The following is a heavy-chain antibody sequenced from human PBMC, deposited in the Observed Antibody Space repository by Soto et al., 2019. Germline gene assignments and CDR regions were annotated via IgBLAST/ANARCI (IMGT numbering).Heavy chain of an antibody. J-gene: IGHJ4*02. D-gene: IGHD6-25*01. CDR2: IYCSGST. Sequence: SQPLSLTCPVSFGSISSGDYYWSCLRQPPLKGLEWIGYIYCSGSTNYNPSLKSRVTISVDTSKNQFSLKLSSVTAADTAVYYCARTCGSTNDYWGRGTLVTVSS. CDR1: FGSISSGDYY. V-gene: IGHV4-30-4*01. CDR3: ARTCGSTNDY.